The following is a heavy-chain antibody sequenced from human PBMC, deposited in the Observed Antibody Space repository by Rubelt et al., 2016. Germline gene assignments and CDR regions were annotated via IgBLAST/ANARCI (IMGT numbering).Heavy chain of an antibody. D-gene: IGHD6-25*01. J-gene: IGHJ3*02. CDR3: ARLERQAFDI. Sequence: QVQLVQSGAEVKKPGSSVKVSCKASGGTFSSYAISWVRQAPGQGLEWMGRIIPILGMANYAQNFQGRVTITADKSTSTAYMELSSLRSEDTAVYYCARLERQAFDIWGQGTMVTVSS. CDR2: IIPILGMA. CDR1: GGTFSSYA. V-gene: IGHV1-69*04.